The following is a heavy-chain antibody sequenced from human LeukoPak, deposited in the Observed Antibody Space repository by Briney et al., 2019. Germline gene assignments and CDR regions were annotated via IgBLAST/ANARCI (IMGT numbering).Heavy chain of an antibody. CDR2: VGGGNDI. J-gene: IGHJ4*02. CDR1: GLSFHIRG. D-gene: IGHD1-1*01. Sequence: GGSLRLFCVASGLSFHIRGVTGVRQAPHKGLEGVTSVGGGNDIYYSDSVKGRFTGSRDGAKSTVYLQMNSLRVEDTAIYFCAKDATPMNGIWDHFDSWGQGTLVTVSS. CDR3: AKDATPMNGIWDHFDS. V-gene: IGHV3-23*01.